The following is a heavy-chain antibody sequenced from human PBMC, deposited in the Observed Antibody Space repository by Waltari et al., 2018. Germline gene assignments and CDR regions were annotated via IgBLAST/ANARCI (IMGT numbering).Heavy chain of an antibody. CDR3: ARGEYYYDSSGYPDY. CDR2: INPNSGGT. J-gene: IGHJ4*02. D-gene: IGHD3-22*01. V-gene: IGHV1-2*02. CDR1: GYTFTGYY. Sequence: QVQLVQSGAEVKKPGASVKVSCKASGYTFTGYYMHWVRQAPGQGLEWMGWINPNSGGTNYAQKFQGRVTMTRDTSISTAYMELSRLRSDDTAVYYCARGEYYYDSSGYPDYWGQETLVTVSS.